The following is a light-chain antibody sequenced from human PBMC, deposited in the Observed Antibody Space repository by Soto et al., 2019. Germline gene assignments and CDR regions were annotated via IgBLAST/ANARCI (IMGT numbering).Light chain of an antibody. Sequence: QSALTQPASVSGSPGQSITISCTGTSSDVDAYDYVSWYQQHPGKAPKVMIYEVSNRPSGVSNRFSGSKSGNTASLTISGLQAEDEADYYCSSYTSSSAVVFGGGTKVTVL. CDR3: SSYTSSSAVV. J-gene: IGLJ2*01. CDR1: SSDVDAYDY. CDR2: EVS. V-gene: IGLV2-14*01.